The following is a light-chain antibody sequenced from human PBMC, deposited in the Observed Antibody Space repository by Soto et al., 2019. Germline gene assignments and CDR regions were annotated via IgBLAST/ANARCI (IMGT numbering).Light chain of an antibody. J-gene: IGKJ4*01. CDR1: QSVSSY. Sequence: EFVLTQSPGTLSLSPGERATLSCRASQSVSSYLAWYQQKPGQAPRLLIYGASKRATGIPARFSGSGSGTDFTLTISSLEPEDFAVYYCQQRSNSFGGGTKVDIK. CDR2: GAS. CDR3: QQRSNS. V-gene: IGKV3-11*01.